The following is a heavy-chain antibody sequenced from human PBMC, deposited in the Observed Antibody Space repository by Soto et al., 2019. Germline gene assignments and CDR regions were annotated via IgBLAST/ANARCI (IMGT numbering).Heavy chain of an antibody. CDR2: IKHDGSET. CDR3: ARDFATHCSGSTCYPYAY. D-gene: IGHD2-15*01. Sequence: GGSLRLSCTASGFTFNTFWMSWVRQSPGKGLEWVANIKHDGSETYYVDSVKGRFTISRDNAKNSLFLQMNTLRTEDTAVYYCARDFATHCSGSTCYPYAYWGQGALVTVSS. V-gene: IGHV3-7*03. J-gene: IGHJ4*02. CDR1: GFTFNTFW.